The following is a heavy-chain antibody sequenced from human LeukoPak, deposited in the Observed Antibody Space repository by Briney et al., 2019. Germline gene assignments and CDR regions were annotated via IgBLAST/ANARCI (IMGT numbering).Heavy chain of an antibody. D-gene: IGHD1-26*01. CDR2: ISVSGNT. CDR1: GFTLSSYA. J-gene: IGHJ4*02. Sequence: GGSLRLSCAASGFTLSSYAMSWVRQAPGKGLEWVSAISVSGNTYHADSVKGRFTISRDSSKNTLYLQMNRLRAEDAAVYYCAKERWELLAYWGQGTLVTVSS. V-gene: IGHV3-23*01. CDR3: AKERWELLAY.